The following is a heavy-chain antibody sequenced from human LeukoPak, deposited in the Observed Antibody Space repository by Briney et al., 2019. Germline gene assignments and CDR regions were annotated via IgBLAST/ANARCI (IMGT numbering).Heavy chain of an antibody. CDR3: AKAVGGLRYFDWFDY. CDR1: GFTFSSYS. V-gene: IGHV3-21*04. J-gene: IGHJ4*02. Sequence: GGSLRLSCAASGFTFSSYSMNWVRQVPGKGLEWVSSISSSSSYIYYADSVKGRFTISRDNSKNTLYLQMNSLRAEDTAVYYCAKAVGGLRYFDWFDYWGQGTLVTVSS. D-gene: IGHD3-9*01. CDR2: ISSSSSYI.